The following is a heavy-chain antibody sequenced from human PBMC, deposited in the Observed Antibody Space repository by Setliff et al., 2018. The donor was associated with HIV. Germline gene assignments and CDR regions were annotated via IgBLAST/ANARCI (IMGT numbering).Heavy chain of an antibody. CDR3: ARDNEQMAVPGAVFDY. D-gene: IGHD6-19*01. Sequence: SETLSLTCTVSGGSISSSSYFWGWIRQPPGKGLEWIGSIYYSGTTYYNPSLKSRVTISVDTSKNQFSLKLSSVTAADTAVYYCARDNEQMAVPGAVFDYWGQGALVTVSS. V-gene: IGHV4-39*02. CDR2: IYYSGTT. CDR1: GGSISSSSYF. J-gene: IGHJ4*02.